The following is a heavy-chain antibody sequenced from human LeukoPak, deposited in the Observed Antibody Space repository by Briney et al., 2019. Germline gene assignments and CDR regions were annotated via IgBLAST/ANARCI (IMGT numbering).Heavy chain of an antibody. CDR2: IYTSGST. CDR1: GGSFSGFY. Sequence: PSETLSLTCAVYGGSFSGFYWSWIRPPAGKGLEWIGRIYTSGSTNYNPSLKRRVTMSVDTSKNQFSLKLSSVTAADTAVYYCAREQRLGYFDYWGQGTLVTVSS. J-gene: IGHJ4*02. V-gene: IGHV4-4*07. CDR3: AREQRLGYFDY. D-gene: IGHD6-25*01.